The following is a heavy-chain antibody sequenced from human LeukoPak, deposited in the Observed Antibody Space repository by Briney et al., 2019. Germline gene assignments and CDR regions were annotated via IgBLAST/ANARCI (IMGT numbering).Heavy chain of an antibody. V-gene: IGHV6-1*01. CDR1: EDSVSSNSAA. CDR2: TYYRSKWYN. D-gene: IGHD6-19*01. Sequence: SQTLSLTCAISEDSVSSNSAAWNWIRQSPSRGLEWLGRTYYRSKWYNDYAVSVKSRITVNPDTSKNQFSLQLNSVTPEDTAVYYCARSGIAVAGTGFDYWGQGALVTVSS. CDR3: ARSGIAVAGTGFDY. J-gene: IGHJ4*02.